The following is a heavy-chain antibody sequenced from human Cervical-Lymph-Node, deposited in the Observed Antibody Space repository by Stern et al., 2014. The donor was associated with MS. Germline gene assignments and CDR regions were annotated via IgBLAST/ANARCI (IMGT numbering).Heavy chain of an antibody. D-gene: IGHD3-22*01. J-gene: IGHJ3*02. Sequence: QVQLQESGPGLVKPSQTLSLTCTVSGGSINSGGYYWSWIRQHPGKGLEWIGYIHYNGNTHYNPPLKSRITISLETSKNQFSLKLSSVTAADTAVYYCAGAYYYDSSGAFEIWGQGTMVTVSS. CDR1: GGSINSGGYY. V-gene: IGHV4-31*03. CDR3: AGAYYYDSSGAFEI. CDR2: IHYNGNT.